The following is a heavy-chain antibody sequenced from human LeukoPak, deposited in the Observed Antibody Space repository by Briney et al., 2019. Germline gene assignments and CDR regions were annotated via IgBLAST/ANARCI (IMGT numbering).Heavy chain of an antibody. V-gene: IGHV3-66*01. J-gene: IGHJ6*02. D-gene: IGHD6-19*01. Sequence: GGSLRLSCAASGLTVSSKYMSWVRQAPGKGLEWVSIIYSGDSTYYADSVKGRFTISRDNSKNTLYLQMNSLRAEDTAVYYCARDSGWSPNYYYYGMDVWGQGTTVTVSS. CDR1: GLTVSSKY. CDR3: ARDSGWSPNYYYYGMDV. CDR2: IYSGDST.